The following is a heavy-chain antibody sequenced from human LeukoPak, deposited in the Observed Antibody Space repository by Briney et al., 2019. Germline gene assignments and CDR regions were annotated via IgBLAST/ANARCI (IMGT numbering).Heavy chain of an antibody. CDR2: ISDGSSYI. J-gene: IGHJ6*02. V-gene: IGHV3-21*01. CDR1: GFTFSRYS. D-gene: IGHD3-10*01. CDR3: ARDHYGSGRYGMDV. Sequence: GGSLRLSCAASGFTFSRYSMDWVRQPPGKGLEWVSSISDGSSYIYYADSVKGRFTISRDNAKNSPYLHMNSLRADDTAVYYCARDHYGSGRYGMDVWGQGTTVTVSS.